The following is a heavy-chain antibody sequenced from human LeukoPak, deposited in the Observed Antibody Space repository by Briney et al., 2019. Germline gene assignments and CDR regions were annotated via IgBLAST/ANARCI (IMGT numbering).Heavy chain of an antibody. Sequence: GGSLRLSCVASRFTFNTYAVNWVRQAPGKGLEWVSAISSNGDITYYADSVRGRFTISRDNSKNTVFLQMNSLRAEDTAVYYCARDGMRMVATGYWGQGTLVTVSS. CDR1: RFTFNTYA. V-gene: IGHV3-23*01. CDR3: ARDGMRMVATGY. D-gene: IGHD5-12*01. J-gene: IGHJ4*02. CDR2: ISSNGDIT.